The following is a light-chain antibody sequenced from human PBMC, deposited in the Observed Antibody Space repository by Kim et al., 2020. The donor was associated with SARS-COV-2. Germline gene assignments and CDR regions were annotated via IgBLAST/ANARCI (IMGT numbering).Light chain of an antibody. J-gene: IGLJ3*02. Sequence: QTDTLTCTGTSNDVGNEVATWLQQNQGHPPKLLASRKNKRPSGISERFDAARSGDTASLTITGHEPEDEADYYCSAGDSRLSAGVFGGGTQLTVL. CDR1: SNDVGNEV. CDR3: SAGDSRLSAGV. V-gene: IGLV10-54*01. CDR2: RKN.